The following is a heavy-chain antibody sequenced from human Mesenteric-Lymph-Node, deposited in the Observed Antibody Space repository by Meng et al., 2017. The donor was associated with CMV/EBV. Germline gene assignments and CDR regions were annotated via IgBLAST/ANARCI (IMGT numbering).Heavy chain of an antibody. J-gene: IGHJ6*02. D-gene: IGHD3-22*01. CDR1: GFTFSTYS. CDR2: ISSSSSTI. V-gene: IGHV3-48*04. Sequence: GGSLRLSCAASGFTFSTYSMNWVRQAPGKGLEWVSYISSSSSTIYYADSVKGRFTISRDNAKNSLYLQMNSLRAEDTAVYYCAKASYPSSGYWYYYYYYGMDVWGQGTTVTVSS. CDR3: AKASYPSSGYWYYYYYYGMDV.